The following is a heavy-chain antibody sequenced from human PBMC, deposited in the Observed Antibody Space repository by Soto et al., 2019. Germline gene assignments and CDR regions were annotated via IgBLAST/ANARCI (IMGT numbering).Heavy chain of an antibody. J-gene: IGHJ4*02. CDR3: ARVRKDIVVVPHPHFVH. D-gene: IGHD2-2*01. CDR2: ISSSSSYI. CDR1: GFTFSSYS. Sequence: PGGSLRLSCAASGFTFSSYSMNWVRQAPGKGLEWVSSISSSSSYIYYADSVKGRFTISRDNAKNSLYLQMNSLRAEDTAVYYCARVRKDIVVVPHPHFVHWGPGTRATLFS. V-gene: IGHV3-21*01.